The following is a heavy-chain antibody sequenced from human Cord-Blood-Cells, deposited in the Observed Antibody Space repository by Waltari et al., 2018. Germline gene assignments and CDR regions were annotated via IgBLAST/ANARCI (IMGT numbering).Heavy chain of an antibody. J-gene: IGHJ3*02. CDR2: IGGSSSYI. CDR1: GFTFSSYS. V-gene: IGHV3-21*01. Sequence: EVQLVESGGGLVKPGGSLRLSCAASGFTFSSYSMNWVRQAPGKGLEWVSSIGGSSSYIYKADSGKCRFTITRDNAKNSLYLQMNSLRAEYTAVYYCARESGDNWNPLSDAFDIWGQGTMVTVSS. D-gene: IGHD1-20*01. CDR3: ARESGDNWNPLSDAFDI.